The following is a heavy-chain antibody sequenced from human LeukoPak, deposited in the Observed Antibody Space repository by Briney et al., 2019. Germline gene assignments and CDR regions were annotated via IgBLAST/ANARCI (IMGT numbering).Heavy chain of an antibody. V-gene: IGHV3-48*01. D-gene: IGHD3-22*01. CDR1: GFTFSSYS. J-gene: IGHJ4*02. CDR2: ISSSNTTI. CDR3: ARSEYYSDSSTYRPLDF. Sequence: QTGGSLRLSCAASGFTFSSYSINWVRQTPGKGLECVSYISSSNTTIYYADSVKGRCTISRDNAKNSLSLQMNSLRAEDTAVYFCARSEYYSDSSTYRPLDFWGQGTLVTVSS.